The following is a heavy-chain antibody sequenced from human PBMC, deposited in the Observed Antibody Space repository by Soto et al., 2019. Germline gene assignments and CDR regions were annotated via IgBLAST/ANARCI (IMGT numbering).Heavy chain of an antibody. CDR3: ARAGGYNYHFDY. Sequence: PSETLSLTCRVSGVSISSYYWNWIRQSPRKGLEWIGYIYYTGSTNYNPSLKGRVTISIDRSKNQFSLSLSSVTAADTAIYYCARAGGYNYHFDYWGQGTLVTVSS. CDR2: IYYTGST. J-gene: IGHJ4*02. CDR1: GVSISSYY. D-gene: IGHD5-18*01. V-gene: IGHV4-59*01.